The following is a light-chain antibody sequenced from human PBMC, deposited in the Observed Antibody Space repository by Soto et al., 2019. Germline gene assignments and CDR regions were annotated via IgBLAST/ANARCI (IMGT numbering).Light chain of an antibody. Sequence: DIQLTQSPSSLSASVGDRVTITCRASQGIITYLNWYQQKPWKAPNLLIYSSSTLQSGVPSRFSGSGSGTDFTLTISCLQSEDFATYYCQQYYSYPRTFGQGTKVDIK. V-gene: IGKV1-39*01. CDR3: QQYYSYPRT. CDR2: SSS. CDR1: QGIITY. J-gene: IGKJ1*01.